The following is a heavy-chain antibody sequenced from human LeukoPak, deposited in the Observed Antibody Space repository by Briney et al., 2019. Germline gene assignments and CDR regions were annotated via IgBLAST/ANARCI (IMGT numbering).Heavy chain of an antibody. V-gene: IGHV4-59*08. D-gene: IGHD6-13*01. Sequence: SETLSLTCTVSGGSISSYYWSWIRQPPGKGLEWIGYIYYSGSTNYNPFLKSRVTISVDTSKNQFSLKLSSVTAADTAVYYCARQALAAAGTTIFDHWGQGTLVTVSS. CDR3: ARQALAAAGTTIFDH. CDR2: IYYSGST. CDR1: GGSISSYY. J-gene: IGHJ4*02.